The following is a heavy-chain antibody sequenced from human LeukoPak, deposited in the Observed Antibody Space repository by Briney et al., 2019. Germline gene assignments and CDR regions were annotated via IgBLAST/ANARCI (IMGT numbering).Heavy chain of an antibody. J-gene: IGHJ5*02. Sequence: ASVKVSCKASGYTFTSYGISWVRQAPGQGLEWMGRISAYNGNTNYAQKLQGRVTMTTDTSTSTAYMELRSLRSDDTAVYYCARDWTYDFWSGYYVPNNWFDPWGQGTLVTVSS. D-gene: IGHD3-3*01. CDR2: ISAYNGNT. V-gene: IGHV1-18*01. CDR1: GYTFTSYG. CDR3: ARDWTYDFWSGYYVPNNWFDP.